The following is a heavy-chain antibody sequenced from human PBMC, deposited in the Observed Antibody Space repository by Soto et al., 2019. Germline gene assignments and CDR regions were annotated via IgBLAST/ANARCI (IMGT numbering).Heavy chain of an antibody. D-gene: IGHD6-13*01. V-gene: IGHV4-31*03. J-gene: IGHJ4*03. CDR1: HGSVSSDPLY. Sequence: SETLSLTCTVSHGSVSSDPLYWTWIRQHPGKGLEWIGYIYYIGNTYYRPSLKSRVSISIDTSQNQFSLRLNSVTAADTAVYYCARSGYGSSDFDHCGQRTLVALSS. CDR2: IYYIGNT. CDR3: ARSGYGSSDFDH.